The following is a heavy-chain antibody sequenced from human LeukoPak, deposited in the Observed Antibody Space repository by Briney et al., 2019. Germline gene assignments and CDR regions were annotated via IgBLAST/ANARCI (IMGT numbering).Heavy chain of an antibody. CDR2: IYADDSET. CDR1: GHSFPSYW. J-gene: IGHJ4*02. CDR3: ASIGSGWYFDY. D-gene: IGHD6-19*01. V-gene: IGHV5-51*01. Sequence: GESLQISCNSSGHSFPSYWIGWVRQMPGKGLEWMGIIYADDSETRYSPSFQGQVTISADKSISTAYLQWSSLKASDTAMYYCASIGSGWYFDYWGQGTLVTVSS.